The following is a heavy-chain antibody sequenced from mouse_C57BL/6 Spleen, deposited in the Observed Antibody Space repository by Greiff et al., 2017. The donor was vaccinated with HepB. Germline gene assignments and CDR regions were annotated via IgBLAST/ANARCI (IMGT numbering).Heavy chain of an antibody. Sequence: EVKLVESGGGLVKPGGSLKLSCAASGFTFSDYGMHWVRQAPEKGLEWVAYISSGSSTIYYADTVKGRFTISRDNAKNTLCLQMTSLRSEDTAMYYWAKPGYYGSSPFAYWGQGTLVTVSA. J-gene: IGHJ3*01. CDR3: AKPGYYGSSPFAY. CDR2: ISSGSSTI. D-gene: IGHD1-1*01. V-gene: IGHV5-17*01. CDR1: GFTFSDYG.